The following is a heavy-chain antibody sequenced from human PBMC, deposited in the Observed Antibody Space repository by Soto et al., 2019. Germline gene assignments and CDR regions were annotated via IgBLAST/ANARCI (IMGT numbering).Heavy chain of an antibody. D-gene: IGHD3-9*01. CDR1: GYTFTSYY. V-gene: IGHV1-46*03. CDR2: INPSGGST. CDR3: ASEGTLTGYLFDY. Sequence: QVQLVQSGAEVKKPGASVKVSCKASGYTFTSYYMHWVRQAPGQGLEWMGIINPSGGSTSYAQKCQGRVTMTRDTSTSTVYMELSSLRSEDTAVYYCASEGTLTGYLFDYWGQGTLVTVSS. J-gene: IGHJ4*02.